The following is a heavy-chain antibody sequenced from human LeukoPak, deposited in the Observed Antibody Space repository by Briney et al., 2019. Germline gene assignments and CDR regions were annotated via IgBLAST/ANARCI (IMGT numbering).Heavy chain of an antibody. CDR3: TTAGAY. CDR1: GFTFISYE. V-gene: IGHV3-48*03. Sequence: GGSLRLSCAASGFTFISYEMNWVRQAPGKGLEWVSYISSSGRTIYYADSVKGRFTISRDNAKNSLYLQMNSLRAEDTAIYYCTTAGAYWGQGTLVTVSS. J-gene: IGHJ4*02. D-gene: IGHD3-10*01. CDR2: ISSSGRTI.